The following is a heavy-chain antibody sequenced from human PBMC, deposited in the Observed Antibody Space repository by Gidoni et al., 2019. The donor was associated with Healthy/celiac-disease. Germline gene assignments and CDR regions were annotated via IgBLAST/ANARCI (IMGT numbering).Heavy chain of an antibody. CDR2: IYYSGST. V-gene: IGHV4-39*01. J-gene: IGHJ4*02. Sequence: QLQLQESGPGLVKPSEPLSLTCTVSGGSISSSSYYWGWIRQPPGKGLEWIGSIYYSGSTYYNPSLKSRVTISVDTSKNQFSLKLSSVTAADTAVYYCARNLYGDLNYFDYWGQGTLVTVSS. CDR1: GGSISSSSYY. D-gene: IGHD4-17*01. CDR3: ARNLYGDLNYFDY.